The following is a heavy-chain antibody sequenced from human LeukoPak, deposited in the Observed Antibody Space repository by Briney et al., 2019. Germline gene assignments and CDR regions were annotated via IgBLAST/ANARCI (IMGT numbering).Heavy chain of an antibody. V-gene: IGHV5-51*01. CDR1: GYSFTSYW. Sequence: GESLKISCKGSGYSFTSYWIAWVRQMPGKGLEWMGIVNPADSDTRYSPSFEDQVTISVDKSISTAYLQWSSLQASDSAIYYCATVPRIPAVGNTEYFQYWGQGTLVTVSS. D-gene: IGHD6-13*01. CDR3: ATVPRIPAVGNTEYFQY. J-gene: IGHJ1*01. CDR2: VNPADSDT.